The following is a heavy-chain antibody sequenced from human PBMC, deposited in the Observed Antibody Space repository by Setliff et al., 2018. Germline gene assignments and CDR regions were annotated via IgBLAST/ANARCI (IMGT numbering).Heavy chain of an antibody. D-gene: IGHD3-10*01. Sequence: SETLSLTCAVYGDSFSDYYWSWIRQPPGKGLEWIEEINHRGSTNYSPSLKSRVTMSVDTSKNQFSLKLNSVTAEDTAMYYCARVESMVRGKNILRHLDYWGQGTQVTVSS. V-gene: IGHV4-34*01. CDR2: INHRGST. CDR1: GDSFSDYY. J-gene: IGHJ4*02. CDR3: ARVESMVRGKNILRHLDY.